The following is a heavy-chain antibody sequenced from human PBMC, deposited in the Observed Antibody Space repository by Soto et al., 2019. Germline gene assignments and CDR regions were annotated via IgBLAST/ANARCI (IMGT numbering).Heavy chain of an antibody. V-gene: IGHV3-72*01. CDR3: ACRSNPTDY. J-gene: IGHJ4*02. D-gene: IGHD1-26*01. CDR1: GFTFSEQS. CDR2: IRNKANRYTT. Sequence: PGGSLRLSCAASGFTFSEQSMDWVRQAPGKGLEWVGRIRNKANRYTTEYAASVRGRFTISRDDSKNSLYLQMSSLKTDDTAVYYCACRSNPTDYWGQGTLVTVSS.